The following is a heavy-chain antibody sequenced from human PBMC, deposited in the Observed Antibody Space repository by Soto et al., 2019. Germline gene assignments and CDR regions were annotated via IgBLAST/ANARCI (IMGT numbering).Heavy chain of an antibody. CDR3: ARSTVTTKDFDY. CDR2: IYYSGST. J-gene: IGHJ4*02. CDR1: GGSISSYY. V-gene: IGHV4-59*01. Sequence: QVQLQESGPGLVKPSETLSLTCTVSGGSISSYYWSWIRQPPGKGLEWIGYIYYSGSTNYNPSLKGRVTISVDTSKNQFSLKLSSVTAADTAVYYCARSTVTTKDFDYWGQGTLVTVSS. D-gene: IGHD4-17*01.